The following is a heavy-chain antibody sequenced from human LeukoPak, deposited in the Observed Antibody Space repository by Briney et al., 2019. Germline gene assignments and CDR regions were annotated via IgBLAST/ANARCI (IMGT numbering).Heavy chain of an antibody. CDR3: ATDAKSIAARPGYFDY. J-gene: IGHJ4*02. V-gene: IGHV1-8*03. CDR2: MNPSTANT. D-gene: IGHD6-6*01. CDR1: GYTFTSYD. Sequence: ASVRVSCKASGYTFTSYDINWVRQATGQGLEWMGWMNPSTANTGYAQKFQGRVTITRNTSISTAYMELSSLRSEDTAVYYCATDAKSIAARPGYFDYWGQGTLVTVSS.